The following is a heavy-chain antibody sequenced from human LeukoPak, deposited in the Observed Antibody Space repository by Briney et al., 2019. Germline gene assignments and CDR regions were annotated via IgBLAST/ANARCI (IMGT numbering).Heavy chain of an antibody. CDR2: ISFDGNNT. Sequence: GRSLRLSCAASGFIFSSYAMHWVRQAPGKGLKWVAVISFDGNNTYYSDSVKGRFTISRDNSKNTLYLQMGSLRTDDTAVYYCARSRGWRRSYFDYWGQGSLVTVSS. CDR3: ARSRGWRRSYFDY. D-gene: IGHD5-12*01. J-gene: IGHJ4*02. V-gene: IGHV3-30-3*01. CDR1: GFIFSSYA.